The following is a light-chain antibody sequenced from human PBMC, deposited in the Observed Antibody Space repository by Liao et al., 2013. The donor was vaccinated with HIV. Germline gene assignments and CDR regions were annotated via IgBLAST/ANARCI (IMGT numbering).Light chain of an antibody. CDR3: QAWDSSTPIV. J-gene: IGLJ1*01. CDR1: RLGDKY. CDR2: LDN. Sequence: SFELIQPPSVSVSPGQTVTITCSGERLGDKYVSWYQQKPGQSPVMVIYLDNKRPSGIPERFSGSNSENTATLTISGTQAMDEADYYCQAWDSSTPIVFGTGTTVTVL. V-gene: IGLV3-1*01.